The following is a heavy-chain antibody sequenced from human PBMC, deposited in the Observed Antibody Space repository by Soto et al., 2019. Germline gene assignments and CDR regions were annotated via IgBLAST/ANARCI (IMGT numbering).Heavy chain of an antibody. CDR2: IYYSGST. Sequence: QVQLQESGPGLVKPSETLSLTCTVSGGSISSYYWSWIRQPPGKGLEWIGYIYYSGSTNYNPSLKSPLTISVDTTKNQFSLKLSSVTAADTAVYYCARQGIAADAFDIWGQGTMVTVSS. CDR1: GGSISSYY. J-gene: IGHJ3*02. CDR3: ARQGIAADAFDI. D-gene: IGHD6-13*01. V-gene: IGHV4-59*08.